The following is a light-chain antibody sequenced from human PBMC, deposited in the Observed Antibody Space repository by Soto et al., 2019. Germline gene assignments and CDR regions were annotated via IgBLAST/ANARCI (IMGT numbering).Light chain of an antibody. V-gene: IGKV1-8*01. J-gene: IGKJ1*01. CDR1: QGISSY. Sequence: AIRMTQSPSSFSASTGDRVTITCRASQGISSYLAWYQQNPGKAPKLLIYAASTLQSGVPSRFSGSGSGTDFTLTISCLQSEDFATYFCQQYYSYTTWTFGQGTKVEIK. CDR3: QQYYSYTTWT. CDR2: AAS.